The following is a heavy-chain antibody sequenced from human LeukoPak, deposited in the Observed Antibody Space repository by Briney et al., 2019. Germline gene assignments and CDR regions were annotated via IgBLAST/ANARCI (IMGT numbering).Heavy chain of an antibody. CDR3: ARGGDDIVVATYYYYYGMDV. D-gene: IGHD2-15*01. CDR1: GSTVSSNY. J-gene: IGHJ6*02. CDR2: IYSGGST. V-gene: IGHV3-53*01. Sequence: TGGSLRLSCAASGSTVSSNYMSWVRQAPGKGLEWVSVIYSGGSTYYADSVKGRFTISRDNSKNTLYLQMNSLRAEDTAVYYCARGGDDIVVATYYYYYGMDVWGQGTTVTVSS.